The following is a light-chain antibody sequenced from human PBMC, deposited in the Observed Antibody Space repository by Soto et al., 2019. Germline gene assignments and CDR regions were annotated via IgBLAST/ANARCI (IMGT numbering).Light chain of an antibody. J-gene: IGLJ2*01. CDR2: EGS. CDR3: CSYAGSYTLV. CDR1: SSDVGSYNL. V-gene: IGLV2-23*01. Sequence: QSALTQPASVSGSPGQSITISCTGTSSDVGSYNLVSWYQQHPGKAPKLMIYEGSKRPSGVSNRFSGSKSGNTASLIISGLQTEDEADYYCCSYAGSYTLVFGGGTQLTVL.